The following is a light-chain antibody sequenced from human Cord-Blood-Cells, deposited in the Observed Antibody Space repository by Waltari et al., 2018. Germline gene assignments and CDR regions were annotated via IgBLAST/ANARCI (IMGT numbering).Light chain of an antibody. CDR3: SSYTSSSTLV. Sequence: QSALTQPASVSGSPGQSITISCTGTSSDVGGYNYVSWYQQHPGQAPKLMIYDVSNRRSLVSNRFSGSKSGDTASLTISGLQAEDEADYYCSSYTSSSTLVFGGGTKLTVL. V-gene: IGLV2-14*03. CDR1: SSDVGGYNY. CDR2: DVS. J-gene: IGLJ3*02.